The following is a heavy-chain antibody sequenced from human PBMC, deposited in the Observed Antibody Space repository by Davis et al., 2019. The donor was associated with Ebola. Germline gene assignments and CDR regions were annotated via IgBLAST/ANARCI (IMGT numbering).Heavy chain of an antibody. CDR3: ARRADY. CDR2: IKQDGSEK. CDR1: GFTFSSYW. V-gene: IGHV3-7*01. J-gene: IGHJ4*02. Sequence: GESLKIARAASGFTFSSYWMRGLRQAPGKGLEWVANIKQDGSEKYYVDSVKGRFTISRDNAKNSLYLQMNSLRAEDTAVFCCARRADYCGQGTLFTVSS.